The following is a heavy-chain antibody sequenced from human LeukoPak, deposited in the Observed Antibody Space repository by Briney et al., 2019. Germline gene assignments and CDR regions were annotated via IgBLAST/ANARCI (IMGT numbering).Heavy chain of an antibody. D-gene: IGHD2-15*01. CDR2: ISSSGSTI. CDR3: ARELRLPYFDY. V-gene: IGHV3-48*03. J-gene: IGHJ4*02. CDR1: GFTFDDYG. Sequence: GGSLRLSCAASGFTFDDYGMNWVRQAPGKGLEWVSYISSSGSTIYYADSVKGRFTVSRDNAKNSLYLQMNSLRAEDTAVYYCARELRLPYFDYWGQGTLVTVSS.